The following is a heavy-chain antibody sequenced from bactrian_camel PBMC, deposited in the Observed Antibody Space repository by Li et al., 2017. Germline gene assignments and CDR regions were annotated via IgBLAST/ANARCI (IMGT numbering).Heavy chain of an antibody. D-gene: IGHD6*01. Sequence: HVQLVESGGGSVQHGGSLRLSCAASGGTISNRCVGWFRQAPGKEREGVALVAKDGSTTYADSVKGRFTISKDNAKNTLYLQMNSLKPEDTAMYYCAADRGFCPRDGSNWYGFTYWGQGTQVTVS. V-gene: IGHV3S53*01. J-gene: IGHJ4*01. CDR3: AADRGFCPRDGSNWYGFTY. CDR1: GGTISNRC. CDR2: VAKDGST.